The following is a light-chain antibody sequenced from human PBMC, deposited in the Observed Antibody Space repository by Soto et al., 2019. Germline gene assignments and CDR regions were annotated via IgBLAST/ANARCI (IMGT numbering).Light chain of an antibody. CDR1: QSVSSSY. J-gene: IGKJ1*01. Sequence: IVLTQSPGTLSLSPGERATHSCRASQSVSSSYLAWYQQKPGQAPRLLIYGASSRATGIPDRFSGSGSGTDFTLTISRLEPEDSAVYYCQQYGSSPKTFGQGTRWIS. CDR2: GAS. V-gene: IGKV3-20*01. CDR3: QQYGSSPKT.